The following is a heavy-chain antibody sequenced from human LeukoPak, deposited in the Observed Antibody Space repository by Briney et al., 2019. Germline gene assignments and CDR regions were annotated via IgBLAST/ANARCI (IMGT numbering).Heavy chain of an antibody. D-gene: IGHD4-17*01. CDR3: AKGVLYGDYPY. J-gene: IGHJ4*02. CDR2: ISYDGSTK. V-gene: IGHV3-30*18. CDR1: GFTFNNYG. Sequence: GGSLRLSCAASGFTFNNYGMHWVRQAPGKGLEWVAVISYDGSTKYYTDSVKGRFTISRDNSKNTLYLQMNSLRAEDTAVYYCAKGVLYGDYPYWGQGTLVTVSS.